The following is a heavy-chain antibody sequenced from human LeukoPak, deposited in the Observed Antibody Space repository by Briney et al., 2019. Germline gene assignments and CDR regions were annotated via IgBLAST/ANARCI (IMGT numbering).Heavy chain of an antibody. CDR3: ARDVDGYNYFDY. J-gene: IGHJ4*02. CDR2: FYSGGRT. V-gene: IGHV3-53*01. Sequence: VSVFYSGGRTYYAHSVNGRFTISRHNSNNTLSLQMNSLRAEDTAVYYCARDVDGYNYFDYWGQGTLVTVSS. D-gene: IGHD5-24*01.